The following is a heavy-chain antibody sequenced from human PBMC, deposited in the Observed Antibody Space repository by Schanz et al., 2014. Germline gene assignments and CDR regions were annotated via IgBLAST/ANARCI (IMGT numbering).Heavy chain of an antibody. V-gene: IGHV3-23*04. CDR2: FDAHDGRA. CDR3: ARDNRYYLFDY. Sequence: EVQLAESGGGLVQPGGSLRLSCAASTFTFSSDWMSWVRQAPGKGLEWVSGFDAHDGRAYYADSAKGRFTISRDNSKSTLYVEMNSLRVEDTAVYFCARDNRYYLFDYWGQGALVTGSS. CDR1: TFTFSSDW. J-gene: IGHJ4*02. D-gene: IGHD3-16*02.